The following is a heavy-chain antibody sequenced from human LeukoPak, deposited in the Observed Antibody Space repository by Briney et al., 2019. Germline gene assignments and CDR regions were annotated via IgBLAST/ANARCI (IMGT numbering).Heavy chain of an antibody. CDR2: IWYDGSNK. CDR1: GFTFSSYG. J-gene: IGHJ2*01. Sequence: GRSLRLSCAASGFTFSSYGMHWVRQAPGKGLEWVAVIWYDGSNKYYADSVKGRFSISRDNSKNTLYLQMNSLRAEDTAVYYCAKGTYYYGSTESTGSWYFDLWGRGTLVTVSS. V-gene: IGHV3-33*06. D-gene: IGHD3-10*01. CDR3: AKGTYYYGSTESTGSWYFDL.